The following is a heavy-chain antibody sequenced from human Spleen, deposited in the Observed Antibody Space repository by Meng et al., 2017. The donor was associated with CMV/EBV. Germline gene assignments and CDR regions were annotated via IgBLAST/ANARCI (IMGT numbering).Heavy chain of an antibody. CDR3: ARPQESPRV. Sequence: GESLKISCAGSGFIFSNHDMNWVRQAPGKGLEWVSSITSSSSYKYYAASVKGRSTISRDNAKNSLYLQMNSLGAEDTAVYYCARPQESPRVWGQGTTVTVSS. D-gene: IGHD3-10*01. CDR2: ITSSSSYK. V-gene: IGHV3-21*01. J-gene: IGHJ6*02. CDR1: GFIFSNHD.